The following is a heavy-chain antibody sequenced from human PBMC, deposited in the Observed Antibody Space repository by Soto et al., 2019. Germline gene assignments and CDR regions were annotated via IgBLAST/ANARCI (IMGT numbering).Heavy chain of an antibody. Sequence: EVQLVESGGGLVKPGGSLRLYCLASGFTFSACTMDWVRQAPGKGLEWVSSISSTGAYIYYAESVRGRFTISRDNAKNSLDLHMNILGVEDTAVYYCARDYPVLYSSSVDALDIWGRGTLVTVSS. CDR1: GFTFSACT. CDR2: ISSTGAYI. V-gene: IGHV3-21*01. J-gene: IGHJ3*02. D-gene: IGHD6-6*01. CDR3: ARDYPVLYSSSVDALDI.